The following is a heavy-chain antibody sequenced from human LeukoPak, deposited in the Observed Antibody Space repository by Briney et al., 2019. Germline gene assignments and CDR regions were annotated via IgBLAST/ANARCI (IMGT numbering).Heavy chain of an antibody. V-gene: IGHV3-23*01. CDR3: AGGGKKIAAAQYYFDY. D-gene: IGHD6-13*01. Sequence: PGGSLRLSCAASGFTFSSYAMSWVRQAPGKGLEWVSAISGSGGSTYYANSVKGRFTISRDNSKNTLYLQMNSLRAEDTAVYYCAGGGKKIAAAQYYFDYWGQGTLVTVPS. CDR1: GFTFSSYA. J-gene: IGHJ4*02. CDR2: ISGSGGST.